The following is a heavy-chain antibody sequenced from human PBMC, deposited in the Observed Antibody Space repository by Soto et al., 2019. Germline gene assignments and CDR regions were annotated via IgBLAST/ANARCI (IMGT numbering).Heavy chain of an antibody. V-gene: IGHV4-59*08. CDR3: ARFGEDYYGDYPAFFDY. CDR2: IYYSGSP. Sequence: SETLSLTCTVSGDSISSYYWSWIRQPPGKGLEWIGYIYYSGSPDYNPSLKTRVTISVDTSKNQFSLKLSSVTATDTAVYYCARFGEDYYGDYPAFFDYWGQGTLVTVSS. CDR1: GDSISSYY. J-gene: IGHJ4*02. D-gene: IGHD4-17*01.